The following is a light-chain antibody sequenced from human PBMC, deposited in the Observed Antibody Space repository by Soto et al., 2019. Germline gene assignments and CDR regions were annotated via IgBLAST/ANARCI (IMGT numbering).Light chain of an antibody. CDR2: STN. CDR3: VLYMGSGIPGV. J-gene: IGLJ3*02. V-gene: IGLV8-61*01. CDR1: SGSVSTRYY. Sequence: QTVVTQEPSFSVSPGGTVTLTCGLSSGSVSTRYYPSWYQQTPGQAPRTLIYSTNTRSSGVPDRFSGSILGNKAALTITGAQADDESDYYCVLYMGSGIPGVFGGGTKLTVL.